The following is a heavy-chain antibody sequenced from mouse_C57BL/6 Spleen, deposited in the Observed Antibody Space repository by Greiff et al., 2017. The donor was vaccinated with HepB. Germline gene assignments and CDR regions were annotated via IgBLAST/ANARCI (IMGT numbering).Heavy chain of an antibody. D-gene: IGHD2-4*01. V-gene: IGHV1-81*01. CDR1: GYTFTSYG. Sequence: QVQLQQSGAELARPGASVKLSCKASGYTFTSYGISWVKQRTGQGLEWIGEIYPRSGNTYYNEKFKGKATLTADKSSSTAYMELRSLTSEDSAVYFCARLGTMITTRYFDVWGTGTTVTVSS. CDR3: ARLGTMITTRYFDV. J-gene: IGHJ1*03. CDR2: IYPRSGNT.